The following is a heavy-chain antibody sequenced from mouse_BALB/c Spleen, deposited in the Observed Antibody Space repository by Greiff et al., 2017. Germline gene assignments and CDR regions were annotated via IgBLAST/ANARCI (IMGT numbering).Heavy chain of an antibody. CDR2: IYPGSGNT. D-gene: IGHD1-2*01. CDR1: GYAFTNYW. Sequence: VQLQQSGDDLVKPGASVKISCKASGYAFTNYWLGWVKQRPGHGLEWIGDIYPGSGNTYYNEKFKGKATLTADKSSSTAYMQLSSLTSEDSAVYFCARATARYFDVWGAGTTVTVSS. J-gene: IGHJ1*01. CDR3: ARATARYFDV. V-gene: IGHV1-63*01.